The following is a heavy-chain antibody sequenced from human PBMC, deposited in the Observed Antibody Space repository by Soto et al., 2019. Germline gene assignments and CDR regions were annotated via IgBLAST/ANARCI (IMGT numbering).Heavy chain of an antibody. V-gene: IGHV3-23*01. Sequence: GGSLRLSCAASGFTFSSYAMSWVRQAPGKGLEWVSAISGSGGSTYYADSVKGRFTISRDNSKNTLYLQMNSLRAEDTAVYYCAKDSQPSPNAYYDFWSGYYRENSYYYGMDVWGQGTTVTVSS. D-gene: IGHD3-3*01. J-gene: IGHJ6*02. CDR2: ISGSGGST. CDR3: AKDSQPSPNAYYDFWSGYYRENSYYYGMDV. CDR1: GFTFSSYA.